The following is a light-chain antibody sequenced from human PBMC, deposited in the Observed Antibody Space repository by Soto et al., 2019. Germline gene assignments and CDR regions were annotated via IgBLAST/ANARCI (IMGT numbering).Light chain of an antibody. CDR2: GAS. V-gene: IGKV3-20*01. CDR1: QSVSSSY. Sequence: EIVLTQSPGTLSLSPGERATLSCRASQSVSSSYLAWYQQKPGQAPRLLIYGASSRATGIPDRLSGSGSGTDFTLTISRLEPEDFAVYYCQQYGSSPWGFGQGTKVEIK. J-gene: IGKJ1*01. CDR3: QQYGSSPWG.